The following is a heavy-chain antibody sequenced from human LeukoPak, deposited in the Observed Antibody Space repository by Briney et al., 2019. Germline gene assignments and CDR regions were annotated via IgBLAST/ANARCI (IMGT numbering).Heavy chain of an antibody. CDR3: AREQGGYSYGTNYYYYYGMDG. CDR2: IKQDGSEK. D-gene: IGHD5-18*01. V-gene: IGHV3-7*01. CDR1: GFTFSSYW. J-gene: IGHJ6*02. Sequence: GGSLRLSCAASGFTFSSYWMSWVRQAPGKGLEWVANIKQDGSEKYYVDSVKGRFTISRDNAKNSLYLQMNSLRAEDTAVYYCAREQGGYSYGTNYYYYYGMDGWGQGTTVTVSS.